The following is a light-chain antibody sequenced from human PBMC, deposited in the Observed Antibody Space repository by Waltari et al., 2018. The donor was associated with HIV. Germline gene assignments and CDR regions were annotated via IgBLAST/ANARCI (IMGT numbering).Light chain of an antibody. CDR2: RNN. V-gene: IGLV1-47*01. J-gene: IGLJ2*01. Sequence: SVLTQPPSASGTPGQRVTIPCSGSSSNIGVPYVSWYQQLPGTTPKLLIQRNNQRPSGVPDRFSGSKSGTSASLAISGLRSEDEADYYCASWDDSLSGLVFGGGTKLTVL. CDR1: SSNIGVPY. CDR3: ASWDDSLSGLV.